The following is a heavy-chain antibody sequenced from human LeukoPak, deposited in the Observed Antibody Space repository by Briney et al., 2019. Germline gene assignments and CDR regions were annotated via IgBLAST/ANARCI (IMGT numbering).Heavy chain of an antibody. V-gene: IGHV1-69*06. D-gene: IGHD6-19*01. CDR2: IIPIFGTA. CDR3: ASSNGYSSGWYLPITDY. Sequence: SVKVSCKASGGTFISYAISWVRQAPGQGLEWMGGIIPIFGTANYAQKFQGRVTITADKSTSTAYMELSSLRSEDTAVYYCASSNGYSSGWYLPITDYWGQGTLVTVSS. J-gene: IGHJ4*02. CDR1: GGTFISYA.